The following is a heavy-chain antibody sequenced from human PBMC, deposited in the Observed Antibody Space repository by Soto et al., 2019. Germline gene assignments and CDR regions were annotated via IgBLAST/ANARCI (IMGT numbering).Heavy chain of an antibody. D-gene: IGHD4-17*01. CDR1: GFTFSNYW. Sequence: EVQLVESGGGLVQPGGSLRLSCAASGFTFSNYWMSWVRQAPGKGLEWVAHIKEDGSERYYVDSVKGRFTISRDNAKNSLYLQMNSLRAEDTAMYYCVKDGDGYLRTTFDIWGQGPMVIVSS. J-gene: IGHJ3*02. V-gene: IGHV3-7*05. CDR3: VKDGDGYLRTTFDI. CDR2: IKEDGSER.